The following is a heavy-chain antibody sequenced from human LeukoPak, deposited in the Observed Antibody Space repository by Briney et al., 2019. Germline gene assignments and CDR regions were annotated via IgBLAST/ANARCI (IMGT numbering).Heavy chain of an antibody. Sequence: PGGSLRLSCAASGFTFSSHAVSWVRQAPGKGLEWVSAISGSGVSTYYADSVKGRFTISSDNSKNTLYLQMNSLRVEDTAVYYCAKDRLYYYGSGSYDYWGQGTLVTVSS. CDR2: ISGSGVST. D-gene: IGHD3-10*01. J-gene: IGHJ4*02. V-gene: IGHV3-23*01. CDR1: GFTFSSHA. CDR3: AKDRLYYYGSGSYDY.